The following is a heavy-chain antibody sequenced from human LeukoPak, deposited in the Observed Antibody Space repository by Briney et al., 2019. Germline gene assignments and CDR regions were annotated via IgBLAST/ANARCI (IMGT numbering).Heavy chain of an antibody. D-gene: IGHD3-9*01. Sequence: SETLSLTCTVSGGSISSYYWSWIRQPPGKGLEWIGYIYYSGSTNYNPSPKSRVTISVDTSKDQFSLKLSSVTAADTAVYYCARVARRYFDWLTPPYYFDYWGQGTLVTVSS. CDR1: GGSISSYY. V-gene: IGHV4-59*01. J-gene: IGHJ4*02. CDR3: ARVARRYFDWLTPPYYFDY. CDR2: IYYSGST.